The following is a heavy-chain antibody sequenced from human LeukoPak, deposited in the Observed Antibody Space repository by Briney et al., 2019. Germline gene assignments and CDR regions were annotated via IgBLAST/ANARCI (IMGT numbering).Heavy chain of an antibody. D-gene: IGHD4-11*01. CDR3: ARDYGYSNNWFDP. J-gene: IGHJ5*02. CDR2: IYYSGST. CDR1: GGSISSGGYY. V-gene: IGHV4-31*03. Sequence: SETLSLTCTVSGGSISSGGYYWSWIRQHPGKGLEWIGYIYYSGSTYYNPSLKSRVTIPVDTSKNQFSLKLSSVTAADTAVYYCARDYGYSNNWFDPWGQGTLVTVSS.